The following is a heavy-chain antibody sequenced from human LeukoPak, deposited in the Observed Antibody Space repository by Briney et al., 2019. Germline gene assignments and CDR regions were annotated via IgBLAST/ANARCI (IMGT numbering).Heavy chain of an antibody. CDR2: IYNSGST. J-gene: IGHJ4*02. CDR1: GGSTNNYY. V-gene: IGHV4-59*01. D-gene: IGHD2-2*01. CDR3: ATEYCSSSTCRFEY. Sequence: SETLSLTCIVSGGSTNNYYWSWIRQPPGKGLEWIGYIYNSGSTNYNPSLKSRVTISGDTSKNQFSLKLTSVTAADTAVYYCATEYCSSSTCRFEYWGQGTLVTVSS.